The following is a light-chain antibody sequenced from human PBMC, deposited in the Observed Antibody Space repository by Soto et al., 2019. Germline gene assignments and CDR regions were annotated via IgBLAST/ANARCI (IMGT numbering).Light chain of an antibody. V-gene: IGKV3-20*01. CDR1: QSISSNY. CDR3: QQYGSWT. J-gene: IGKJ1*01. CDR2: GAS. Sequence: EIVLTQSPGTLSVSPGERATLSCRASQSISSNYLAWYQQKPGQAPSLLIYGASSRATGIPDRFSGSGSGTDFTLTSSRPEAEDSAIYYCQQYGSWTFGQGTKVEIK.